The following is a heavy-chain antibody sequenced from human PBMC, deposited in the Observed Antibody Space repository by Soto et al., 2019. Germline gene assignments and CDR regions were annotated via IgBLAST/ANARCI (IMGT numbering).Heavy chain of an antibody. CDR3: AGAATVTKNYYYYYYMDV. D-gene: IGHD4-17*01. V-gene: IGHV1-18*01. J-gene: IGHJ6*03. CDR1: GYTFTSYG. CDR2: ISAYNGNT. Sequence: ASVKVSCKASGYTFTSYGISWVRQAPGQGLEWMGWISAYNGNTNYAQKLQGRVTMTTDTSTSTAYMELRSLRSDDTAVYYCAGAATVTKNYYYYYYMDVWGKGTTVTVSS.